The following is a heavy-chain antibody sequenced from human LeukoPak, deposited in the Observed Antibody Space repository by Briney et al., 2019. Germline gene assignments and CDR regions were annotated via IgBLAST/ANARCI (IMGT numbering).Heavy chain of an antibody. CDR2: IYYSGST. V-gene: IGHV4-39*01. CDR1: GGSISSSSYY. Sequence: SETLSLTCTVSGGSISSSSYYWGWIRQPPGKGLEWIGSIYYSGSTYYNPSLKSRVTISVDTSKNQFSLKLSSVTAADTAVYYCARHSLTTVTTGNRYYFDYWGQGTLVTVSS. D-gene: IGHD4-17*01. J-gene: IGHJ4*02. CDR3: ARHSLTTVTTGNRYYFDY.